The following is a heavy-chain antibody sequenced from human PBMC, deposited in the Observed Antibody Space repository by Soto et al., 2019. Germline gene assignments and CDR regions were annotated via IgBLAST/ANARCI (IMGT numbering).Heavy chain of an antibody. CDR3: AREGRDGYNDYYYGMDV. CDR2: IYYSGST. CDR1: GGYIRSGDYY. V-gene: IGHV4-30-4*01. J-gene: IGHJ6*02. D-gene: IGHD5-12*01. Sequence: SETLSHTCTVSGGYIRSGDYYWSWIRKPPGKGLEWIGYIYYSGSTYYNPSLKSRVTISVDTSKNQFSPKLSSVTAADTAVYYCAREGRDGYNDYYYGMDVWGQGTTVTVSS.